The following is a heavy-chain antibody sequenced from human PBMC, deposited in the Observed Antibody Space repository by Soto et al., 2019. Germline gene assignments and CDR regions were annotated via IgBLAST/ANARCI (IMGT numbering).Heavy chain of an antibody. CDR2: MSSSGATT. D-gene: IGHD6-19*01. Sequence: GGSLRLSCAASGFTFSSYWMSWVRQAPGEGLEWIAHMSSSGATTYYADSVKGRFTISRDNAKNSLYLQMNSLRVEDTAVYYCARGLWGSGWDYWGQGTLVTVSS. J-gene: IGHJ4*02. CDR1: GFTFSSYW. V-gene: IGHV3-48*04. CDR3: ARGLWGSGWDY.